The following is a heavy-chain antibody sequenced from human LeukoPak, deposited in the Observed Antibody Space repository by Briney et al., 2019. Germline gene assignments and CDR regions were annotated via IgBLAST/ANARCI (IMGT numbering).Heavy chain of an antibody. CDR2: FDPEDGET. Sequence: EASVKVSCKVSGYTLTELSMHWVRQAPGKGLEWMGGFDPEDGETIYAQKFQGRVTMTEDTSTDTAYMELSNLRSEDTAVYYCATDSGSYRHRGRHFDYWGQGTLVTVSS. V-gene: IGHV1-24*01. D-gene: IGHD1-26*01. J-gene: IGHJ4*02. CDR3: ATDSGSYRHRGRHFDY. CDR1: GYTLTELS.